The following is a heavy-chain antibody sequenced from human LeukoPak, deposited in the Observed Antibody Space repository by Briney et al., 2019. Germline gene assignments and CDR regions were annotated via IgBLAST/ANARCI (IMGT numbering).Heavy chain of an antibody. J-gene: IGHJ4*02. Sequence: SVKVSCKASGGTFSSYAISWVRQAPGQGLEWMGGIIPIFGTANYAQKFQGRVTITAGESTSTVHMELSGLRSEDTAVYYCARDQEAFDYWGQGTLVTVSS. CDR3: ARDQEAFDY. CDR2: IIPIFGTA. V-gene: IGHV1-69*13. CDR1: GGTFSSYA.